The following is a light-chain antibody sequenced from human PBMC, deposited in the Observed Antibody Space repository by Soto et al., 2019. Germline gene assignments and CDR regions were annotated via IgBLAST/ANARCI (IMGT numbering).Light chain of an antibody. CDR3: QQYASSVT. Sequence: EILLTQSPGSLSLSPGDRATLSCRASQSFSSTFFAWYQQKPGQAPRLLIYCASSRATGIPDRFSGSGSGKDFHLTISRLEPEDFAVYYCQQYASSVTFGQGTKVEIK. CDR2: CAS. CDR1: QSFSSTF. J-gene: IGKJ1*01. V-gene: IGKV3-20*01.